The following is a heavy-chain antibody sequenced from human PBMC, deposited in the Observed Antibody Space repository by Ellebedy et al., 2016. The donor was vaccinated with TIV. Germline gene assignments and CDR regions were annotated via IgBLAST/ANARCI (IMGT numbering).Heavy chain of an antibody. CDR3: SRGTVMAY. V-gene: IGHV3-72*01. CDR2: VRSQEFGGTT. Sequence: PGGSLRLSCAASGFTLSDYYMNWVRQAPGKGLEWVGFVRSQEFGGTTEIAASVKGRFTISRDDSKNSVYLQMNSLKTEDTAVYYCSRGTVMAYWGQGTLVIVPS. CDR1: GFTLSDYY. J-gene: IGHJ4*02. D-gene: IGHD2-8*02.